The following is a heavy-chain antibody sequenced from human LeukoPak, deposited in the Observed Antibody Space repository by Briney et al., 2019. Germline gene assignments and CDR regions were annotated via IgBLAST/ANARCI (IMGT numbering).Heavy chain of an antibody. CDR2: IKQDGSEK. J-gene: IGHJ4*02. Sequence: GGSLRLSCAASGFTFSSYWMSWVRQAPGKGLEWVANIKQDGSEKYYMDSVKGRFTISRDNAKNSLYLQMNSLRAEDTAVYYCARDFPYYDFWSGYYKELYFDYWGQGTLVTVSS. CDR1: GFTFSSYW. V-gene: IGHV3-7*01. D-gene: IGHD3-3*01. CDR3: ARDFPYYDFWSGYYKELYFDY.